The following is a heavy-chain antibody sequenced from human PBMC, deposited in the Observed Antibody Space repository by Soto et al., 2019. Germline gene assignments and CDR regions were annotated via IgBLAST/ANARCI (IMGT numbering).Heavy chain of an antibody. CDR3: ARSCEEAAAGTEYFDY. CDR2: INPNSGGT. D-gene: IGHD6-13*01. Sequence: QVQLVQSGAEVKKPGASVKVSCKASGYTFTGYYMHWVRQAPGQGLEWMGWINPNSGGTNYAQKFQGWVTMTRDTSISTAYMELSRLRSDDTAVYYCARSCEEAAAGTEYFDYWGQGTLVTVSS. CDR1: GYTFTGYY. J-gene: IGHJ4*02. V-gene: IGHV1-2*04.